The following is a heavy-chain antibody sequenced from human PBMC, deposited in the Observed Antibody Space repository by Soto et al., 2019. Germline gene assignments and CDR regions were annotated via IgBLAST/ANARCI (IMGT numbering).Heavy chain of an antibody. D-gene: IGHD1-26*01. CDR1: GFTFSGYW. J-gene: IGHJ3*02. Sequence: PVGSQRLSYAASGFTFSGYWMSWARQAPGKGLEWVANIKQDGSENYFVDSVKGRFTISRDNAKNSLYLQMNSLKTDDTAVYYCARRGRRSGNYADAFDIWGQGTMVTVSS. CDR2: IKQDGSEN. CDR3: ARRGRRSGNYADAFDI. V-gene: IGHV3-7*03.